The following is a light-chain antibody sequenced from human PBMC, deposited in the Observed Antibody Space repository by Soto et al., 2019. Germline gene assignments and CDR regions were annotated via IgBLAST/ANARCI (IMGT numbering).Light chain of an antibody. CDR1: QTISSW. CDR2: EAS. V-gene: IGKV1-5*03. CDR3: QHYNSYSEA. Sequence: DIQMTQSPSSLSASVGDRVTITCLASQTISSWLAWYQQKPGKAPKLLIYEASSLKSGVPSRFSGSGSGTEFTLTISSLQPDDFATYYCQHYNSYSEAFGQGTKVDIK. J-gene: IGKJ1*01.